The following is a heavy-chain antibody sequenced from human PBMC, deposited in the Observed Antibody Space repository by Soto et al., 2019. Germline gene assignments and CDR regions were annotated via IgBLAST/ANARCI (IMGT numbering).Heavy chain of an antibody. V-gene: IGHV3-21*01. CDR3: ARSGYSGYGLFDY. CDR1: GFTFSSYS. Sequence: PGGSLRLSCAASGFTFSSYSMNWVRQAPGKGLEWVSSISSSSSYIYYADSVKGRFTISRDNAKNSLYLQMNSLRAEDTAVYYCARSGYSGYGLFDYWGQGTLATVSS. CDR2: ISSSSSYI. D-gene: IGHD5-12*01. J-gene: IGHJ4*02.